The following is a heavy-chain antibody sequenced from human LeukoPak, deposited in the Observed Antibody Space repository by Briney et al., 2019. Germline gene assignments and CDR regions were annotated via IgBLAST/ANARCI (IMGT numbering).Heavy chain of an antibody. V-gene: IGHV3-21*01. Sequence: GGSLRLSCAASGFTFSSYSMNWVRQAPGKGLEWVSSISNSSYIYYADSVKGRFTISRDNAKNSLYLQMNSLRAEDTAVYYCAREYDYGDYFDYWGQGTLVTVSS. J-gene: IGHJ4*02. D-gene: IGHD4-17*01. CDR3: AREYDYGDYFDY. CDR1: GFTFSSYS. CDR2: ISNSSYI.